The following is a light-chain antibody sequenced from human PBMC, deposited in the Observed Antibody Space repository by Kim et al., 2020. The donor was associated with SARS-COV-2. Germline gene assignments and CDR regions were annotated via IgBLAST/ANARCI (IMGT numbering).Light chain of an antibody. J-gene: IGKJ1*01. CDR3: QQYGSSPPT. V-gene: IGKV3-20*01. CDR2: DAS. Sequence: EIVLTQSPATLSLSPGERATLSCRASQYIDNWLAWYQQKPGQVPRLLIYDASNRATGIPDRFSGSGSGTDFSPTISTVEPEDFSVYYCQQYGSSPPTFGQGTKVDIK. CDR1: QYIDNW.